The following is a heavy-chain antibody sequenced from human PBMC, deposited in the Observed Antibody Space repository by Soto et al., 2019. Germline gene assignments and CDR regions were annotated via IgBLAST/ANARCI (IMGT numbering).Heavy chain of an antibody. D-gene: IGHD5-12*01. CDR1: GGSISSGGYY. J-gene: IGHJ6*02. V-gene: IGHV4-31*03. CDR2: IYYSGST. Sequence: PSETLCLTCTVSGGSISSGGYYGSWIRQHPGKGLEWIGYIYYSGSTYYNPSLKSRVTISVDTSKNQFSLKLSSVTAADTAVYYCAGDIMATISGLYYGMDVWGQETTVTVSS. CDR3: AGDIMATISGLYYGMDV.